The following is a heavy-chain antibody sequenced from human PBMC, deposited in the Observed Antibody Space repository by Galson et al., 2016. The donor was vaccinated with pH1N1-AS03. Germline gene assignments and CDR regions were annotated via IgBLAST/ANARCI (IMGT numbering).Heavy chain of an antibody. CDR2: IHHGGST. J-gene: IGHJ4*02. D-gene: IGHD2-2*01. CDR1: GFTFSGYE. V-gene: IGHV4-38-2*01. Sequence: LRLSCAASGFTFSGYEMNWVRQAPGKGLEWIGSIHHGGSTYYTPSLKGRVSFSVDTSKNQFSLKLSSVTAADTAVYYCARMSAANFDYWGQGTLVTVSS. CDR3: ARMSAANFDY.